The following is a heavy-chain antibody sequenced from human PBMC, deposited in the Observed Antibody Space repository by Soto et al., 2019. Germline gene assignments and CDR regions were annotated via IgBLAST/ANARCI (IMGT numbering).Heavy chain of an antibody. CDR1: GFTFSSYG. Sequence: QVQLVESGGGVVQPGRSLRLSCAASGFTFSSYGMHWVRQAPGKGLEWVAVISYDGSNKYYADSVKGRLTISRDNSKNTLYLQMNSLRAEDTAVYYCAKDPRRDIVVVVAATPAYFDYWGQGTLVTVSS. CDR2: ISYDGSNK. D-gene: IGHD2-15*01. CDR3: AKDPRRDIVVVVAATPAYFDY. V-gene: IGHV3-30*18. J-gene: IGHJ4*02.